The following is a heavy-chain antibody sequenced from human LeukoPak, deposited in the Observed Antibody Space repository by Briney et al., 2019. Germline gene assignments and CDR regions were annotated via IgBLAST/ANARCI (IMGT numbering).Heavy chain of an antibody. D-gene: IGHD2-15*01. V-gene: IGHV3-30*02. Sequence: GGSLRLSCAASGFTLSDYYMSWISQAAGKGLEWVAFIRSDGSHKYYADSVKGRFTISRENSKTTLYLQMNSLRADDTAVYYCAKVGRYCSGVNCYFFDFWGQGTLVTVSS. CDR1: GFTLSDYY. CDR3: AKVGRYCSGVNCYFFDF. CDR2: IRSDGSHK. J-gene: IGHJ4*02.